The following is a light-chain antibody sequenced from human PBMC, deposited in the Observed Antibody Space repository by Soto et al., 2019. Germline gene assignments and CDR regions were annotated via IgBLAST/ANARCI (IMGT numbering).Light chain of an antibody. CDR1: QTVSYSLNNKNY. J-gene: IGKJ4*01. CDR2: WAS. CDR3: QQYYNSPLS. V-gene: IGKV4-1*01. Sequence: DIVMTQSPDSLAVSLGERATINCKSSQTVSYSLNNKNYLAWYQQKPGQPPKLLIYWASSRESGVPDRFSGSGSGTDFTLTISSLQAEDVAVYYCQQYYNSPLSFGGGTKVDIK.